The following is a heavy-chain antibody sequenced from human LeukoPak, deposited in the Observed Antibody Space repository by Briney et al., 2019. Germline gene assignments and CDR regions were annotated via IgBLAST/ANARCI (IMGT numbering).Heavy chain of an antibody. D-gene: IGHD3-10*01. V-gene: IGHV3-33*06. CDR1: GFTFSSYG. Sequence: GGSLRLSCAASGFTFSSYGMHWFRQAPGKGLEWVAVIWYDGSNKYYADSVKGRFTISRDNSKNTLYLQMNSLRAEDTAVYYCAKDSAITMAHYFDYWGQGTLVTVSS. CDR2: IWYDGSNK. CDR3: AKDSAITMAHYFDY. J-gene: IGHJ4*02.